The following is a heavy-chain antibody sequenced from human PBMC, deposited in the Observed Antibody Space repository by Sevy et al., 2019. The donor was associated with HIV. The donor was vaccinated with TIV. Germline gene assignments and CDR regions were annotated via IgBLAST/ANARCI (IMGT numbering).Heavy chain of an antibody. CDR1: GYTFTNYG. D-gene: IGHD6-13*01. V-gene: IGHV1-18*01. CDR2: ISTKKGNT. CDR3: ARVAATYDY. Sequence: ASVKVSCKASGYTFTNYGISWVRQAPGQGLEWMGWISTKKGNTKYAQKFQGGVTMTTDTSTSTAYMELRRLRSDDTAVYYCARVAATYDYWGQGTLVTVSS. J-gene: IGHJ4*02.